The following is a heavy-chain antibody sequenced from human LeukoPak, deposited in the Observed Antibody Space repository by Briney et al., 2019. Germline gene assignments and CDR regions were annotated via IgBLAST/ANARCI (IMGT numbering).Heavy chain of an antibody. CDR3: AKGDIAVDGTEFHFDY. V-gene: IGHV3-30-3*01. Sequence: GGSLRLSCAASGFTFSSYAMHWVRQAPGKGLEWVAVISYDGSNKYYADSVKGRFTISRDNSKNTLYLQMNSLRAEDTALYYCAKGDIAVDGTEFHFDYWGQGTLVTVSS. CDR2: ISYDGSNK. J-gene: IGHJ4*02. CDR1: GFTFSSYA. D-gene: IGHD6-19*01.